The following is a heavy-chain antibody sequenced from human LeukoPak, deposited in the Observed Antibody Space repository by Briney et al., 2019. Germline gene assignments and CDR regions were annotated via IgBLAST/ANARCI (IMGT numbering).Heavy chain of an antibody. J-gene: IGHJ3*02. D-gene: IGHD3-22*01. CDR1: GASLSHYY. Sequence: PSETLSLTCTVSGASLSHYYWSWIRQPAGKGLEWIGRISSSGSTNYNPSLKSRVTISVDTSKNQFSLKLSSVTAADTAVYFCARGPYSYDSSGAFDIWGQGTMVTVSS. V-gene: IGHV4-4*07. CDR3: ARGPYSYDSSGAFDI. CDR2: ISSSGST.